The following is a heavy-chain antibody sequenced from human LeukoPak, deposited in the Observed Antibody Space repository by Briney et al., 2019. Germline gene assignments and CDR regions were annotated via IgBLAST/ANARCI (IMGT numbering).Heavy chain of an antibody. J-gene: IGHJ4*02. V-gene: IGHV1-2*02. D-gene: IGHD4-11*01. CDR3: ANIGTTVTTDFDY. CDR1: GYTFTGYY. CDR2: INPNSGGT. Sequence: ASVKVSCKASGYTFTGYYMHCVRQAPGQGLEWMGWINPNSGGTNYAQKFQGRVTMTRDTSISTAYMELSRLRSDDTAVYYCANIGTTVTTDFDYWGQGTLVTVSS.